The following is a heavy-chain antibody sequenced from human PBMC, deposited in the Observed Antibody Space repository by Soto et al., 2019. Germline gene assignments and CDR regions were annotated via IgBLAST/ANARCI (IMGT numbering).Heavy chain of an antibody. Sequence: EVQLVESGGGLVQPGGSLRLSCAASGFTFSSFEMIWVRQAPGKGLEWISYISNGGGTIYYADSVKGRFTISRDNARNSLYLQLNSLRADDTAVYYCARDRSAGNYFYYGMDVWGQGTTVTVSS. CDR3: ARDRSAGNYFYYGMDV. CDR2: ISNGGGTI. D-gene: IGHD1-1*01. J-gene: IGHJ6*02. V-gene: IGHV3-48*03. CDR1: GFTFSSFE.